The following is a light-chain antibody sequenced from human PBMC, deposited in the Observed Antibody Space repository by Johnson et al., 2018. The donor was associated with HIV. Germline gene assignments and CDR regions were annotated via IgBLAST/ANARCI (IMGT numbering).Light chain of an antibody. V-gene: IGLV1-51*01. Sequence: QSVLTQPPSVSAAPGQKVTISCSGSSSNIGNNYVSWYQQLPGTAPKLLIYDNNKRPSGISDRFSGSKSGTSVTLGITGLQTGDEADYYCETWDSSLSASFGTGTKVTVL. CDR2: DNN. J-gene: IGLJ1*01. CDR3: ETWDSSLSAS. CDR1: SSNIGNNY.